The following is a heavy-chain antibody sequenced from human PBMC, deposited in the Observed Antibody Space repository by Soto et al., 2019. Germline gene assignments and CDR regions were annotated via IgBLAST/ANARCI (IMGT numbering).Heavy chain of an antibody. CDR1: GFTVSSYS. CDR3: ATGELLPIHLFDY. V-gene: IGHV3-23*01. Sequence: GGSLRLSCSASGFTVSSYSMSWVRPAPGKGLEWVSAISGSGGSTYYADSVKGRFTISRDNSKNTLYLQMNSLRAEDTAVYYCATGELLPIHLFDYWGQGTLVTVSS. J-gene: IGHJ4*02. CDR2: ISGSGGST. D-gene: IGHD3-10*01.